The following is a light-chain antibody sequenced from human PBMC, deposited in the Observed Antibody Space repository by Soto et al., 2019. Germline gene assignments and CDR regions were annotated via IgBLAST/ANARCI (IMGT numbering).Light chain of an antibody. V-gene: IGKV3-20*01. Sequence: EIVLTQSPGTLSLSPGERATLSCRASPSVSSSYLAWYQQKPGQPPRLLIYAASSRATGIPDRFSGSGSGTDFTLTICRLEAEDFAVYYCQQYHSSPRTFGGGTKVEI. J-gene: IGKJ4*01. CDR1: PSVSSSY. CDR3: QQYHSSPRT. CDR2: AAS.